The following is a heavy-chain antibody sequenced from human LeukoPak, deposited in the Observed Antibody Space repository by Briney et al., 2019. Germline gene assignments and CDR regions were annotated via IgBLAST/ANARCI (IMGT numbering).Heavy chain of an antibody. V-gene: IGHV3-23*01. Sequence: GGSLRLSCAASGFTFSSFAMSWVRQAPGKGLEWVSAISGSGGSTYYADSVKGRFTISRDNSKNALYLQMNSLRAEDTAVYYCARWGYYDILTGYYTQPEDAFDIWGQGTMVTVSS. J-gene: IGHJ3*02. D-gene: IGHD3-9*01. CDR2: ISGSGGST. CDR1: GFTFSSFA. CDR3: ARWGYYDILTGYYTQPEDAFDI.